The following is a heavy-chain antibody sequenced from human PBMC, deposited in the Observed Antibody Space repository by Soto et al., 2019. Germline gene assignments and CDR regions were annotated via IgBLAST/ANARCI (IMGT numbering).Heavy chain of an antibody. CDR2: INPKSGGT. CDR1: GYTFTVYY. CDR3: ARDLAKGGGSAGFDY. V-gene: IGHV1-2*02. Sequence: QVQLVQSGAEVKKPGASVNVSCKASGYTFTVYYMHWVRQAPGQGLEWMGWINPKSGGTMYPQKFQRGVTMTWDTSISTAYMALTRLRSDDTAVYYCARDLAKGGGSAGFDYWGQGTLVTVSS. D-gene: IGHD1-26*01. J-gene: IGHJ4*02.